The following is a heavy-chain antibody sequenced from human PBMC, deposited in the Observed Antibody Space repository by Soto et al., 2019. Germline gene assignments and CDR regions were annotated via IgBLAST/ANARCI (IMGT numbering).Heavy chain of an antibody. CDR1: RGYFIGFY. CDR3: ARGRGYVYGSNFYGLDV. CDR2: INHSGTT. V-gene: IGHV4-34*01. J-gene: IGHJ6*02. D-gene: IGHD6-25*01. Sequence: SETLSLTYGVFRGYFIGFYWSWVRQTPGGGLEWIGEINHSGTTNYNPSFQNRVTIAVDKSTNNFSLKMTSVTAADAAVYYCARGRGYVYGSNFYGLDVWGQGTTVTV.